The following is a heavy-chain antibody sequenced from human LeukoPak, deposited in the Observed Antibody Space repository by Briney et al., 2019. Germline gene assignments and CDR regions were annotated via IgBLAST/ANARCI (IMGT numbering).Heavy chain of an antibody. CDR1: AFTVSSNY. CDR3: ARGDFGADAFDI. CDR2: IYSGGST. J-gene: IGHJ3*02. Sequence: GGSLRLSCAASAFTVSSNYMIWVRQAQGKGLEWVSVIYSGGSTYYPESVKGRFTISRDNSKTTLYLQMNSLRAEDTAVYYCARGDFGADAFDIWGQGTMVTVSA. D-gene: IGHD3-16*01. V-gene: IGHV3-53*01.